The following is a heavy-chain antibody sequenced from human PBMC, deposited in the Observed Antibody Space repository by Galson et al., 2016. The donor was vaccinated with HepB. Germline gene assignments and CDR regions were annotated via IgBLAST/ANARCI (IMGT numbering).Heavy chain of an antibody. Sequence: SLRLSCAASEFTFSSYSMNWVRQAPGKGLEWVAKIEHDGSGTYYVDSVKGRFTISRDTYNTVYLQMNSLRAEDTAIYYCARLTLPGICCYFYYWGQGTLVTVSS. J-gene: IGHJ4*02. CDR2: IEHDGSGT. V-gene: IGHV3-7*03. D-gene: IGHD3-9*01. CDR3: ARLTLPGICCYFYY. CDR1: EFTFSSYS.